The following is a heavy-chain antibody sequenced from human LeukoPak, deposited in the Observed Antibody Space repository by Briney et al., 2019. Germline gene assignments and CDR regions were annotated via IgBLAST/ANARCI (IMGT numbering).Heavy chain of an antibody. D-gene: IGHD3-3*01. CDR1: GYTFTSYG. CDR3: ARDLSKVPIFGVVIYPYYFDY. Sequence: ASVKVSCKASGYTFTSYGISWVRQAPGQGLEWMGWISAYNGNTNYAQKLQGRVTMTTDTSTSTAYMELRSLRSDDTAVYYCARDLSKVPIFGVVIYPYYFDYWGQGTLVTVSS. J-gene: IGHJ4*02. CDR2: ISAYNGNT. V-gene: IGHV1-18*01.